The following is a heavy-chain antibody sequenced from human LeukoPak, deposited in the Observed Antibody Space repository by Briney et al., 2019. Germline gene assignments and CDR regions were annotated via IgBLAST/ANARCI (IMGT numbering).Heavy chain of an antibody. V-gene: IGHV1-69*04. CDR3: ARFIAAAGFNWFDP. Sequence: ASVKVSCKASGGTFSSYAISWVRQAPGQGLEWMGRIIPILGIANYAQKFQGRVTITADKSTSTAYTELSSLRSEDTAVYYCARFIAAAGFNWFDPWGQGTLVTVSS. CDR2: IIPILGIA. J-gene: IGHJ5*02. D-gene: IGHD6-13*01. CDR1: GGTFSSYA.